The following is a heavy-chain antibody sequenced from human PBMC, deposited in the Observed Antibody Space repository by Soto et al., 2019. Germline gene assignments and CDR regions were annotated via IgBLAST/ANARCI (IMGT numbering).Heavy chain of an antibody. J-gene: IGHJ4*02. D-gene: IGHD1-26*01. CDR2: IDARSNYI. CDR1: GFRFNSYS. V-gene: IGHV3-21*06. CDR3: VRENEMAGATSAFEY. Sequence: LRLSCEASGFRFNSYSMNWVRQAPQKGLEWVSLIDARSNYIYYADSVKGRFTISRDNARNSLYLRMDSLRVEDTAVYYCVRENEMAGATSAFEYWGQGTPVTVS.